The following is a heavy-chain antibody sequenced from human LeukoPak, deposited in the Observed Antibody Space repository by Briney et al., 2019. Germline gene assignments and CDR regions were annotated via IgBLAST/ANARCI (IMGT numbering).Heavy chain of an antibody. CDR3: AHRGKYLTWFDP. Sequence: SGPTLVNPTQTLTLTCTFSGFSLTTSAVGVGWIRKPPGQPLEWLALIYSDNDKRYNPSLKSRLSITTDTSKNQVVLTVTNVDVEDTATYFCAHRGKYLTWFDPWGQGTLVIVSS. J-gene: IGHJ5*02. D-gene: IGHD2-2*01. CDR1: GFSLTTSAVG. V-gene: IGHV2-5*02. CDR2: IYSDNDK.